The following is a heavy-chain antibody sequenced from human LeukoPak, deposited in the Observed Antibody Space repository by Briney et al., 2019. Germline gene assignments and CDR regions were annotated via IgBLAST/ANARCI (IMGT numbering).Heavy chain of an antibody. Sequence: RASVTVSCTASGYTFIAYHMHWVRQAPGQGLEWMGRIHPSSGATNYAQRFQGRVTLTRDTSINTAYMELSRLTSDDTAVYYCARDLPFEDWGQGTLVTVSS. CDR1: GYTFIAYH. D-gene: IGHD2/OR15-2a*01. CDR3: ARDLPFED. V-gene: IGHV1-2*06. J-gene: IGHJ4*02. CDR2: IHPSSGAT.